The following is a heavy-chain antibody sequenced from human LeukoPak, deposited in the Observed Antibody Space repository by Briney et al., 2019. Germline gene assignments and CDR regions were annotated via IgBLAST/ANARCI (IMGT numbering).Heavy chain of an antibody. J-gene: IGHJ4*02. CDR2: ISWNSGSI. D-gene: IGHD3-10*01. CDR3: AKVSEVRGADY. CDR1: GFTFDDYA. V-gene: IGHV3-9*01. Sequence: GGSLRLSCAASGFTFDDYAMLWVRQAPGKGLEWVSGISWNSGSIGYADSVKGRFTISRDNAKNSLYLQMNSLRAEDTALYYCAKVSEVRGADYWGQGTLVTVSS.